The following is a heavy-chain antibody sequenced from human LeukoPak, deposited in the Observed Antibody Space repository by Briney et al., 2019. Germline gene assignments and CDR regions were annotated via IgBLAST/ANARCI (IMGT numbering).Heavy chain of an antibody. Sequence: GGSLRLSCTASGFTFSNYWMSWVRQAPGKGPEWVANIKQDGSEKYSLDSLKGRFTISRDSAKRSLYLQMNSLRAEDTAVYYCARYQGGGWDVWGQGTTVTVSS. V-gene: IGHV3-7*01. CDR3: ARYQGGGWDV. CDR2: IKQDGSEK. J-gene: IGHJ6*02. CDR1: GFTFSNYW. D-gene: IGHD6-25*01.